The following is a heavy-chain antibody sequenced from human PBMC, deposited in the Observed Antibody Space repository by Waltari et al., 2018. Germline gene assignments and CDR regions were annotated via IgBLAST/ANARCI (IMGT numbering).Heavy chain of an antibody. J-gene: IGHJ4*02. V-gene: IGHV3-30*02. CDR1: GITFSSYG. D-gene: IGHD6-19*01. CDR2: IRYDGNNT. CDR3: AKDHGGWERPDGLDY. Sequence: QVQLVESGGGVVQPGGSMRLSWAASGITFSSYGMHWVPKAPGKGLEWVAFIRYDGNNTYYADSVKGRFTLSRNNSKHPPYLQMNSLRAEDTAVYYCAKDHGGWERPDGLDYWGQGTLVTVSS.